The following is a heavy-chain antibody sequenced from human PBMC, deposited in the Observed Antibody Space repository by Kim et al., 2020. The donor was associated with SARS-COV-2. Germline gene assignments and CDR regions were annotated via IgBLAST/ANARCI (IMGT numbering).Heavy chain of an antibody. CDR3: AKGTTIEV. D-gene: IGHD1-1*01. CDR1: GFSFSNEG. Sequence: GGSLRLSCATSGFSFSNEGMNWVRQAPGKGLEWVSTISNTGRSRYYADSLRGRYTISRDNSKHTLYLQMNGLRAEYTARYFCAKGTTIEVWGQGTMVTVSS. J-gene: IGHJ3*01. CDR2: ISNTGRSR. V-gene: IGHV3-23*01.